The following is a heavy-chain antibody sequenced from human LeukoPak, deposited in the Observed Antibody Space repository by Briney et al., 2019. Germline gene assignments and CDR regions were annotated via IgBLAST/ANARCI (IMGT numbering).Heavy chain of an antibody. CDR3: ARVNDYYYGSGSYLAEDY. V-gene: IGHV3-30*04. D-gene: IGHD3-10*01. Sequence: PGGFLRLSCAASGFTFSSYAMHWVRQAPGKGLEWVAVMSYDGSNKYYADSVKGRFTISRDNSKNTLYLQMNSLRAEDTAVYYCARVNDYYYGSGSYLAEDYWGQGTLVTVSS. CDR2: MSYDGSNK. J-gene: IGHJ4*02. CDR1: GFTFSSYA.